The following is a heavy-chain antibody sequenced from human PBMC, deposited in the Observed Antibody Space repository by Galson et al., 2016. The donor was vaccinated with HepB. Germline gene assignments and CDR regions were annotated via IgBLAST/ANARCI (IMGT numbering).Heavy chain of an antibody. CDR2: IKTKTDGGTT. CDR1: GFTFKNAW. V-gene: IGHV3-15*01. D-gene: IGHD3-10*02. J-gene: IGHJ4*01. Sequence: SLRLSCAGSGFTFKNAWMSWVRQAPGKGLEWVGRIKTKTDGGTTDYAAPVKGRFTISRDDSKNTLYLQMNSLKSEDTAMYYCSTLNYYVPPRTLVYWGHGTLVAVSS. CDR3: STLNYYVPPRTLVY.